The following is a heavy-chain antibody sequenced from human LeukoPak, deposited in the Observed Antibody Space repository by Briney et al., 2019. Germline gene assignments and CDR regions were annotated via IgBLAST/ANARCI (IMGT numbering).Heavy chain of an antibody. D-gene: IGHD2-2*01. J-gene: IGHJ6*03. CDR2: IRYDGSNK. CDR3: AKGVVPADPIYYMDV. CDR1: GFTFSSYG. Sequence: PGGSLRLSCAASGFTFSSYGMHWVRQAPGKGLEWVAFIRYDGSNKYYADSVKGRFTISRDNSKNTLYLQMNSLRAEDTAVYYCAKGVVPADPIYYMDVWGKGTTVTVSS. V-gene: IGHV3-30*02.